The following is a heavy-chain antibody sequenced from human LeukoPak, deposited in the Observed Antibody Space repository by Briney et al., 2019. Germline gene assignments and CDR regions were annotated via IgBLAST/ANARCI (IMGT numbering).Heavy chain of an antibody. Sequence: PSETLSLTRTVSGGSISLYYWSWVPDPPGKGLECIGDIYYSGSTNYNPSLKSRVTISIDTSKNQFSLKLSSVTAADTAVYYCARSYSNYHLSPLDYWGQGTLVTVSS. V-gene: IGHV4-59*01. CDR2: IYYSGST. J-gene: IGHJ4*02. D-gene: IGHD4-11*01. CDR3: ARSYSNYHLSPLDY. CDR1: GGSISLYY.